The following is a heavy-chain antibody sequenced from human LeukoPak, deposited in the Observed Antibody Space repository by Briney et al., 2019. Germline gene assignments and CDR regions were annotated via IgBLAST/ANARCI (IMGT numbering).Heavy chain of an antibody. V-gene: IGHV4-61*02. D-gene: IGHD5-24*01. CDR3: ARAGGLQPDY. Sequence: SETLSLTCTGSGCSISSGSYYWSWIRQPAGKGREWIGRIYASGSTNYTPSLKSRVTISVDTSKNPFSLKMSSVTAEDTAVYYCARAGGLQPDYWGQGTLVTVSS. CDR1: GCSISSGSYY. CDR2: IYASGST. J-gene: IGHJ4*02.